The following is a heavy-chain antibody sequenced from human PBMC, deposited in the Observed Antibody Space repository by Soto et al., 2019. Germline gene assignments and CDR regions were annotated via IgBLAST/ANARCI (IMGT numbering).Heavy chain of an antibody. CDR3: AVGASAAAAWYSHGMDV. D-gene: IGHD1-26*01. CDR1: GDTFSRYS. V-gene: IGHV1-69*13. Sequence: SVKVSCEASGDTFSRYSIIWVRQAPGQGLEWMGGIFAGFGTATYAQKFHGRVLIIADESTTTAYMELTSLTYEDTAVYYCAVGASAAAAWYSHGMDVWGQGTTVTVSS. CDR2: IFAGFGTA. J-gene: IGHJ6*02.